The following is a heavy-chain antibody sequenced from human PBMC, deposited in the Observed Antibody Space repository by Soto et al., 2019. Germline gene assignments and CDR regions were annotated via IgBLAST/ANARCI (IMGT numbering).Heavy chain of an antibody. J-gene: IGHJ6*03. CDR3: ARRFYYYYYMDV. CDR2: INHSGST. V-gene: IGHV4-34*01. Sequence: QVQLQQWGAGLLKPSETLSLTCAVYGGSFSGYYWSWIRQPPGKGLEWIGEINHSGSTNYNPSLKSRVTISVDTFKNQFSLKLSSVTAADTAVYYCARRFYYYYYMDVWGKGTTVTVSS. CDR1: GGSFSGYY.